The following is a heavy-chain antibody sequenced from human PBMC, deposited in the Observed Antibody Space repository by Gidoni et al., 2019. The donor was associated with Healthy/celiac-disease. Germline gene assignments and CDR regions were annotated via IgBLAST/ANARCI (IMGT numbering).Heavy chain of an antibody. Sequence: YGSYAMHWVRQAPGKGLEWVAVISYDGSNKYYADSVKGRFTISRDNSKNTLYLQMNSLRAEDTAVYYCARDRGWGGSYPTNAFDIWGQGTMVTVSS. V-gene: IGHV3-30-3*01. CDR2: ISYDGSNK. CDR1: YGSYA. CDR3: ARDRGWGGSYPTNAFDI. D-gene: IGHD1-26*01. J-gene: IGHJ3*02.